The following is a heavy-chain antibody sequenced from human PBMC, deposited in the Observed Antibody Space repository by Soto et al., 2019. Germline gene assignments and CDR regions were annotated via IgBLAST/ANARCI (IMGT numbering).Heavy chain of an antibody. J-gene: IGHJ4*02. V-gene: IGHV1-58*02. Sequence: GASVKVSCKASGYTFTGYYMHWVRQARGQRLEWIGWIVVGSGNTNYAQKFQERVTITRDMSTSTAYMELSSLRSEDTAVYYCAADSIAVAGTPFDYWGQGTLVTVSS. CDR3: AADSIAVAGTPFDY. D-gene: IGHD6-19*01. CDR1: GYTFTGYY. CDR2: IVVGSGNT.